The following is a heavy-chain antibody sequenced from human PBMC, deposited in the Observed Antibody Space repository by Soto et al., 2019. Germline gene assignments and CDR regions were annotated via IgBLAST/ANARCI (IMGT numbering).Heavy chain of an antibody. D-gene: IGHD6-13*01. J-gene: IGHJ6*02. Sequence: PSETLSLTCTVFGGSMRSYYWSWIRQPPGKGLEWIGYIYYSGVTNYNPPPESRVTMSVDTSNNQFFLKLNSVTAADTAMYYCAREGTSSWSGDYGMDVWGQGTMVTVSS. V-gene: IGHV4-59*01. CDR2: IYYSGVT. CDR1: GGSMRSYY. CDR3: AREGTSSWSGDYGMDV.